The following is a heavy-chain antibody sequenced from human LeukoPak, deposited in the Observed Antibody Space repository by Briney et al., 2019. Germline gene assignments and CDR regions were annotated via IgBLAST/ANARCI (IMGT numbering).Heavy chain of an antibody. J-gene: IGHJ4*02. CDR1: GGSISSGGYY. V-gene: IGHV4-31*03. CDR2: IYYSGST. CDR3: ARFTWLHQRRYFDY. Sequence: SETLSLTCTVSGGSISSGGYYWSWIRQHPGKGLEWIGYIYYSGSTYYNPSLKSRVTISVDTSKNQFSLKLSSVTAADTAVYYCARFTWLHQRRYFDYWGQGTLVTVSS. D-gene: IGHD5-24*01.